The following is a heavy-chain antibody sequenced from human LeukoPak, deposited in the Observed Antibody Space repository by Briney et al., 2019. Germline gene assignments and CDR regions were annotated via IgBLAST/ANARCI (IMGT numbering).Heavy chain of an antibody. J-gene: IGHJ6*02. CDR2: IIPIFGTA. CDR3: ARDVRVVPAAMRSYYYGMDV. D-gene: IGHD2-2*01. CDR1: GGTFSSYA. Sequence: SVKVSCKASGGTFSSYAISWVRQAPGQGLEWMGGIIPIFGTANYAQKFQGRVTITADESTSTAYMELSSLRSEDTAVYYCARDVRVVPAAMRSYYYGMDVWGQGTTVTVSS. V-gene: IGHV1-69*13.